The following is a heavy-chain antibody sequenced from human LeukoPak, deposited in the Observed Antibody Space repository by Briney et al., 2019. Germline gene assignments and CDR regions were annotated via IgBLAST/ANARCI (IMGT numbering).Heavy chain of an antibody. CDR3: ARDCGYQCLFDY. CDR2: ISGYNGNT. V-gene: IGHV1-18*01. D-gene: IGHD5-12*01. Sequence: GASVKVSCKASGYTFTNYGISWVRQAPGQGLEWMGWISGYNGNTNYAQKSQGRVTMIADTSTNAAHMELRSLRSDDTAVYYCARDCGYQCLFDYWGQGTLVTVSS. CDR1: GYTFTNYG. J-gene: IGHJ4*02.